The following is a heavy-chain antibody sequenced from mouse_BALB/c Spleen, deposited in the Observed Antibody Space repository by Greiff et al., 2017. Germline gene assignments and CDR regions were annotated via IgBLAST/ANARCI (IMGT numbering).Heavy chain of an antibody. CDR3: ARGNWDAYYAMDY. CDR2: IWGDGST. Sequence: VQLQESGPGLVAPSQSLSITCTVSGFSLTGYGVNWVRQPPGKGLEWLGMIWGDGSTDYNSALKSRLSISKDNSKSQVFLKMNSLQTDDTARYYCARGNWDAYYAMDYWGQGTSVTVSS. CDR1: GFSLTGYG. J-gene: IGHJ4*01. D-gene: IGHD4-1*01. V-gene: IGHV2-6-7*01.